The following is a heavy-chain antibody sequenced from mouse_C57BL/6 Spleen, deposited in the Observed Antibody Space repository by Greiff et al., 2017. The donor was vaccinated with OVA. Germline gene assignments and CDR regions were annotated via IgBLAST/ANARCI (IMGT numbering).Heavy chain of an antibody. CDR2: INYDGSST. CDR3: ARIYDGYYWYFDV. D-gene: IGHD2-3*01. V-gene: IGHV5-16*02. CDR1: GFTFSDYY. J-gene: IGHJ1*03. Sequence: EVMLVESEGGLVQPGSSMKLSCTASGFTFSDYYMAWVRQVPEKGLEWVANINYDGSSTYYLDSLKSRFIISRDNAKNILYLQMSSLKSEDTAMYYCARIYDGYYWYFDVWGTGTTVTVSS.